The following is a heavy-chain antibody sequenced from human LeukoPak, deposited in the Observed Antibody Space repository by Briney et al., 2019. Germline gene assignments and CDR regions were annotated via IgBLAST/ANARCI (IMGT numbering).Heavy chain of an antibody. CDR1: GFTFSSYA. CDR3: ARDLRSRGRLNWFDP. V-gene: IGHV3-23*01. Sequence: PGGSLRLSCAASGFTFSSYAMSWVRQAPGKGLEWVSAISGSGGSTYYADSVKGRFTISRDNSKNTLYLQMNSLRAEDTAVYYCARDLRSRGRLNWFDPWGQGTLVTVSS. CDR2: ISGSGGST. J-gene: IGHJ5*02. D-gene: IGHD6-19*01.